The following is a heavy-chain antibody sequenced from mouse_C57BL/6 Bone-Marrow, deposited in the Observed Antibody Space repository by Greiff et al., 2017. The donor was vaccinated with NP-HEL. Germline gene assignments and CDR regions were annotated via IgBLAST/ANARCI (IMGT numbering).Heavy chain of an antibody. CDR1: GFTFSSYA. V-gene: IGHV5-9-1*02. CDR2: ISSGGDYI. D-gene: IGHD2-12*01. CDR3: TRGGSLRRDFDY. J-gene: IGHJ2*01. Sequence: EVKVVESGEGLVKPGGSLKLSCAASGFTFSSYAMSWVRQTPEKRLEWVAYISSGGDYIYYADTVKGRFTISRDNARNTLYLQMSSLKSEDTAMYYCTRGGSLRRDFDYWGQGTTLTVSS.